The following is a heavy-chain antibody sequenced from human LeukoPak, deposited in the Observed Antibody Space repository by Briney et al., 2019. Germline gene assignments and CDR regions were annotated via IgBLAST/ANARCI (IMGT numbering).Heavy chain of an antibody. V-gene: IGHV4-34*01. CDR2: INHSGST. CDR3: ARAKATNYDFWSGYYQKYYFDY. J-gene: IGHJ4*02. CDR1: GGSFSGYY. D-gene: IGHD3-3*01. Sequence: SETLSLTCAVYGGSFSGYYWSWIRQPPGKGLEWIGEINHSGSTNYNLSLKSRVTISVDTSKNQFSLKLSSVTAADTAVYYCARAKATNYDFWSGYYQKYYFDYWGQGTLVTVSS.